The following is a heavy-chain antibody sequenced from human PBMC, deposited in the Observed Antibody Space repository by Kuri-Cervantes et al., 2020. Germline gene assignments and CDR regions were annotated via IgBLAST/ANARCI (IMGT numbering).Heavy chain of an antibody. J-gene: IGHJ6*02. CDR1: GFTFSSYA. CDR3: VPFGYGYYYGLDV. V-gene: IGHV3-30*07. Sequence: GESLKISCAASGFTFSSYAMHWVRQAPGKGLEWVAVISYDGSNKYYADSVEGRFTISRDIPKNTVFLQMSNLRTEDTALYYCVPFGYGYYYGLDVWGQGITVTVSS. CDR2: ISYDGSNK. D-gene: IGHD5-12*01.